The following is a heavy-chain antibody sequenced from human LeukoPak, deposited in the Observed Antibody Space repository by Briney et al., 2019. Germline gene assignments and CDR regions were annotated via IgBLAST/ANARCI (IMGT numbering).Heavy chain of an antibody. Sequence: GGSLRLSCAASGFTFTTYAMSWVRQAPGRGLEWVSAISNSGGSAYYADSVKGRFTISRDNSKNTLYLQINSLRAEDPAIYYCARRGYGSGSYYLDYWGQGTLVTVSS. V-gene: IGHV3-23*01. CDR3: ARRGYGSGSYYLDY. CDR1: GFTFTTYA. J-gene: IGHJ4*02. CDR2: ISNSGGSA. D-gene: IGHD3-10*01.